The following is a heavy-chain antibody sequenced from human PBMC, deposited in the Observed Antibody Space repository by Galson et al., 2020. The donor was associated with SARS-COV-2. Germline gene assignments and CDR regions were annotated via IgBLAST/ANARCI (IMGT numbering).Heavy chain of an antibody. CDR2: IYYSGTT. V-gene: IGHV4-39*01. CDR1: GGSISTTSYF. Sequence: SETLSLTCTVSGGSISTTSYFWGWIRQPPGKGLEWIGTIYYSGTTYYNPSLRSGVTISVDTSTNQFSLKLNSVTAADTAVYYCARRGGTVTTQHCDLWGRGTLVTVSS. J-gene: IGHJ2*01. D-gene: IGHD4-17*01. CDR3: ARRGGTVTTQHCDL.